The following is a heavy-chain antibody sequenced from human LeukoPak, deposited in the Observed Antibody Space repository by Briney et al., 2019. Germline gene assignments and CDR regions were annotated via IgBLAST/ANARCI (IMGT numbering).Heavy chain of an antibody. J-gene: IGHJ6*02. CDR2: ISGSGGST. CDR3: ATDNGDYRHYYYYGMDV. V-gene: IGHV3-23*01. D-gene: IGHD4-17*01. CDR1: GFTFSSYA. Sequence: GGSLRLSCAASGFTFSSYAMSWVRQAPGKGLEWVSAISGSGGSTYYADSVKGRFTTSRDNSKNTLYLQMNSLRAEDTAVYYCATDNGDYRHYYYYGMDVWAQGPTVTVSS.